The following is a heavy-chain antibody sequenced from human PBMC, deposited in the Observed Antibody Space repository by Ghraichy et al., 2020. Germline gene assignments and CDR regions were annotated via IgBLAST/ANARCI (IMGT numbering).Heavy chain of an antibody. CDR3: ARATIRDGMDV. V-gene: IGHV4-34*01. D-gene: IGHD5-12*01. CDR1: RGSFRGYS. CDR2: MNHSGST. J-gene: IGHJ6*02. Sequence: SETLSLTCAVYRGSFRGYSWTWIRKPPGKGLEWIGEMNHSGSTNHHPSLKSRVTISVDTSKNQFSLKLRSVTAADTAVYYCARATIRDGMDVWGPGTTVTVSS.